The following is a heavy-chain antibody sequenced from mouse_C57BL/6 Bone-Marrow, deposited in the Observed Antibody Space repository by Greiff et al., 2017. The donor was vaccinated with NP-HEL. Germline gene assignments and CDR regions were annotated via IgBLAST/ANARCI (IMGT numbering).Heavy chain of an antibody. D-gene: IGHD1-1*01. J-gene: IGHJ1*03. CDR2: IFPGSGST. CDR1: GYTFTDYY. V-gene: IGHV1-75*01. CDR3: ARWYYGSSWYFDV. Sequence: VQLQQSGPELVKPGASVKISCKASGYTFTDYYINWVKQRPGQGLEWIGWIFPGSGSTYYNEKFKGKATLTVDKSSSTAYMLLSSLTSEDSAVYVCARWYYGSSWYFDVWGTGTTVTVSS.